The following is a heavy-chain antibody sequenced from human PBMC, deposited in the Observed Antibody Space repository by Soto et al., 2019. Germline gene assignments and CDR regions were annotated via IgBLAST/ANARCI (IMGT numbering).Heavy chain of an antibody. D-gene: IGHD1-26*01. J-gene: IGHJ5*02. Sequence: PSETLSLTCTVSGGSISSSSYYWGWIRQPPGKGLEWIGSIYYSGSTYYNPSLKSRVTISVDTSKNQFSLKLSSVTAADTAVYYCAMTINSPNWFDPWGQGTLVTVSS. V-gene: IGHV4-39*01. CDR2: IYYSGST. CDR1: GGSISSSSYY. CDR3: AMTINSPNWFDP.